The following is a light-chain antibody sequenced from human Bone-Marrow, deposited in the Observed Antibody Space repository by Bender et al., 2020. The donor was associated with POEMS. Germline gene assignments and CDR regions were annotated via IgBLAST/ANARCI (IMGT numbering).Light chain of an antibody. V-gene: IGLV2-14*02. CDR1: SSDVGYYDL. J-gene: IGLJ3*02. CDR2: EVS. Sequence: QSGLTQPASVSGSPGQSITISCTGTSSDVGYYDLVSWYQHHPGRATKLIIYEVSRRPSGVSNRFSGSKSGTSASLAISGLQSEDEADYYCAVWDDSLNGWVFGGGTKLTVL. CDR3: AVWDDSLNGWV.